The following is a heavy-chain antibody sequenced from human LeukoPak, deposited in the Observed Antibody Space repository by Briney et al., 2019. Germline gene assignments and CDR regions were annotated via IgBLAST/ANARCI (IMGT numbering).Heavy chain of an antibody. J-gene: IGHJ4*02. CDR1: GYSFTSYW. CDR3: ARPDYGGNSHFEY. CDR2: IYPGDSDT. V-gene: IGHV5-51*01. D-gene: IGHD4-23*01. Sequence: PGESLKISCKGSGYSFTSYWIGCLRQMPGKVLELMGIIYPGDSDTRSSPSFQGQVTISADKSISTAYLQWSSLKASDTAMYYCARPDYGGNSHFEYWGQGTLVTVSS.